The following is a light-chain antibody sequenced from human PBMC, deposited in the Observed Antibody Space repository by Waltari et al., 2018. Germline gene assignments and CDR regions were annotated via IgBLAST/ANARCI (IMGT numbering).Light chain of an antibody. Sequence: DIVMTQSPLSLPVTPGEPASISCRSSQSLLHSNGYNYLDWYLQKPGQSPQLLIYLGSNRASGVPDRFSGSGSDTDFTLKISRVEAEDVGVYYCMQALQTLWTFGQGTKVEIK. J-gene: IGKJ1*01. CDR2: LGS. CDR3: MQALQTLWT. CDR1: QSLLHSNGYNY. V-gene: IGKV2-28*01.